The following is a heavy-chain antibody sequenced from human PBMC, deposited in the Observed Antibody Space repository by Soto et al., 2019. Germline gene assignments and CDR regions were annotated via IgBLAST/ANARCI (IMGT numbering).Heavy chain of an antibody. Sequence: GASVKVSCKASGGTFSSYAISWVRQAPGQGLEWMGGIIPIFGTANYAQKFQGRVTITADESTSTAYMELSSLRSEDTAVYYCAINWKDRSLVPYYYYGMDVWGQGTTVTVSS. CDR3: AINWKDRSLVPYYYYGMDV. CDR2: IIPIFGTA. V-gene: IGHV1-69*13. CDR1: GGTFSSYA. J-gene: IGHJ6*02. D-gene: IGHD1-1*01.